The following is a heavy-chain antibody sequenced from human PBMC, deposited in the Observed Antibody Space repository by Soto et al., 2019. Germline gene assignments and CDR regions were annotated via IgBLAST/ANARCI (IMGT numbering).Heavy chain of an antibody. CDR2: ISFDGTDK. V-gene: IGHV3-30*04. Sequence: QVQLVESGGGVVQPERSQRLSCTASKFTFASYVMHWVRQAPGGGLEWVALISFDGTDKSYADSVKGRFTISRDNAKNTMYLEMNSLRPGDTAVYYCAREMIPMIMGGMSAMDVWGQGTTVTVS. CDR3: AREMIPMIMGGMSAMDV. J-gene: IGHJ6*02. D-gene: IGHD3-22*01. CDR1: KFTFASYV.